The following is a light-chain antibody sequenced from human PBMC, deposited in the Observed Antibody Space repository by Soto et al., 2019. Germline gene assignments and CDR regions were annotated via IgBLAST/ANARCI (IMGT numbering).Light chain of an antibody. V-gene: IGKV1D-12*01. Sequence: DIQGTQSPSSVSASVGYRVSFSCLASQDIAGYLAWYQHKPGRTPELLIHGASRLQSGVPARFSGSGSGTDFTLSINSLQPEDFATNYCQQAYSFPISFGQGTRLEIK. CDR2: GAS. J-gene: IGKJ5*01. CDR1: QDIAGY. CDR3: QQAYSFPIS.